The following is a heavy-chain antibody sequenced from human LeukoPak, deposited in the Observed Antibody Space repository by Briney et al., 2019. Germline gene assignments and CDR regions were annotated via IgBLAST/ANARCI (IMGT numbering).Heavy chain of an antibody. Sequence: PGGSLRLSCAASGFTVSSNYMSWVRQAPGKGLEWVSAISGSGGSTYYADSVKGRVTISRDNSKNTMYLQMNRLRAEDTAVYYCAKDLREYYDSSGYWDYWGQGTLVTVSS. CDR1: GFTVSSNY. V-gene: IGHV3-23*01. D-gene: IGHD3-22*01. CDR2: ISGSGGST. CDR3: AKDLREYYDSSGYWDY. J-gene: IGHJ4*02.